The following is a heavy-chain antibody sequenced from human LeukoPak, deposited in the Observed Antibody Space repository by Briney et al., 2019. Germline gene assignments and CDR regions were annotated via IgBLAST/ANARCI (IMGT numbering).Heavy chain of an antibody. CDR1: GYTFTSYA. Sequence: ASVKVSSKASGYTFTSYAMHWVRQAPGQRLEWMGWINAGNGNTKYSQKFQGRVTITRDTSASTAYMELSSLRSEDTAVYYCASNYGSGNFYYYYGMDVWGKGTTVTVSS. J-gene: IGHJ6*04. CDR3: ASNYGSGNFYYYYGMDV. CDR2: INAGNGNT. D-gene: IGHD3-10*01. V-gene: IGHV1-3*01.